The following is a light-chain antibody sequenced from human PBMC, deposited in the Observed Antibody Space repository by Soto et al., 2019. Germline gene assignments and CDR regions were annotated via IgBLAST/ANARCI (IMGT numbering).Light chain of an antibody. CDR2: AAA. Sequence: DIQMTQSPSSLSASVGDRVTITCRASQSISSYLNWYQQKPGKAPKLLIYAAASLQSGVPSRFSGSGSGTDFTLTISSLQPEDFATYYCQQSYSSITFGQGTRLEIQ. CDR1: QSISSY. J-gene: IGKJ5*01. V-gene: IGKV1-39*01. CDR3: QQSYSSIT.